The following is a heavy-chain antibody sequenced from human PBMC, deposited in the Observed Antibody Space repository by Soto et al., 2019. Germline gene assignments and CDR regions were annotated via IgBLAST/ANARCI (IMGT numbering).Heavy chain of an antibody. CDR2: ISSSSSYI. J-gene: IGHJ6*03. D-gene: IGHD5-12*01. CDR3: VGGYDSNYYYYYYMDV. V-gene: IGHV3-21*01. Sequence: GGSLRLSCAASGFTFSSYSMNWVRQAPGKGLEWVSSISSSSSYIYYADSVKGRFTISRDNAKNSLYLQMNSLRAEDTAVYYCVGGYDSNYYYYYYMDVWGKGTTVTVSS. CDR1: GFTFSSYS.